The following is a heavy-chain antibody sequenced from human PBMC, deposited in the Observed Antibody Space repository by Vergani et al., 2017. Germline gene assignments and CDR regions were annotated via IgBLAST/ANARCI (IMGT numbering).Heavy chain of an antibody. V-gene: IGHV3-43*01. CDR1: GVTFDDYT. J-gene: IGHJ3*02. Sequence: EVQLVESGGVVVQPGGSLRLSCAASGVTFDDYTMHWVRQAPGKGLEWVSLISWDGGSTYYADSVKGRFTISRDNSKNSLYLQMNSLRTEYTALYYCAKESGYDILTGYDDAFDIWGQGTLVTVSS. D-gene: IGHD3-9*01. CDR3: AKESGYDILTGYDDAFDI. CDR2: ISWDGGST.